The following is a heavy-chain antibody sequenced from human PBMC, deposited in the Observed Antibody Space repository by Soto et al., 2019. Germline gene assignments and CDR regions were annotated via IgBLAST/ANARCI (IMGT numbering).Heavy chain of an antibody. V-gene: IGHV3-21*01. J-gene: IGHJ3*02. CDR2: ISSSLNHR. D-gene: IGHD6-13*01. CDR3: AREGISAGGPDAFDI. Sequence: GGSLRLSCAAPGFIFRGHEMTWVRQAPGKGLEWVSAISSSLNHRYYADSVKGRFTISRDNAKNSLYLEMKRLRAEDTAVYYCAREGISAGGPDAFDIWGPGTLVTVSS. CDR1: GFIFRGHE.